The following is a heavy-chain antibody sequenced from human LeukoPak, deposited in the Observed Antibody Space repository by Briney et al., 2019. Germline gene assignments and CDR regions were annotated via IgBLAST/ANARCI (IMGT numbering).Heavy chain of an antibody. V-gene: IGHV1-18*01. CDR2: ISAYNDNT. J-gene: IGHJ5*02. Sequence: ASVRVSCKTADYNFPSYSFGWVRQAPGQGLEWMGWISAYNDNTQLAQKFQDRVTMTRDTSATTAYMELRRLRSDDTAIYYCARARLAGTGTVWLDPWGQGTLVTVSS. CDR3: ARARLAGTGTVWLDP. CDR1: DYNFPSYS. D-gene: IGHD6-19*01.